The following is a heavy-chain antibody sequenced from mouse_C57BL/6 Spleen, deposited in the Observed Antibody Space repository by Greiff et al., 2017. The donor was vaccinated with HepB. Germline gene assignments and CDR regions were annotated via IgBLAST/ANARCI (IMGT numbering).Heavy chain of an antibody. Sequence: VQLQQSGPELVKPGASVKISCKASGYAFSSSWMNWVKQRPGKGLEWIGRIYPGDGDTNYNGKFKGKATLTADKSSSTAYMKLSSLTSEDSAVYFCARDPGYYGSSFNWYFDVWGTGTTVTVSS. V-gene: IGHV1-82*01. CDR2: IYPGDGDT. D-gene: IGHD1-1*01. CDR1: GYAFSSSW. CDR3: ARDPGYYGSSFNWYFDV. J-gene: IGHJ1*03.